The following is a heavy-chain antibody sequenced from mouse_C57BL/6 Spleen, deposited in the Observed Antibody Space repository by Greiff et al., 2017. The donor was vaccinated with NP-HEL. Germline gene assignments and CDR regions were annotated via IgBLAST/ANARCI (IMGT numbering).Heavy chain of an antibody. J-gene: IGHJ4*01. V-gene: IGHV5-17*01. CDR2: ISSGSSTI. D-gene: IGHD2-5*01. CDR1: GFTFSDYG. Sequence: EVKLMESGGGLVKPGGSLKLSCAASGFTFSDYGMHWVRQAPGKGLEWVAYISSGSSTIYYADTVKGRFTFTRDNAKTTLFLQMTSLRSEDTAMYYCAMGYYSNYAMDYWGQGTSVTVSS. CDR3: AMGYYSNYAMDY.